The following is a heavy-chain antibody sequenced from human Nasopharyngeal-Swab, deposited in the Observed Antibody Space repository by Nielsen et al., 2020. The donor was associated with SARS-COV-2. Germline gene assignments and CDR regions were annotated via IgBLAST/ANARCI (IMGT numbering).Heavy chain of an antibody. V-gene: IGHV4-31*03. CDR1: GGSISSGGYY. D-gene: IGHD3-22*01. CDR2: IYYSGST. CDR3: ARGFKVNRSGYYYWDY. Sequence: SETLSLTCTVSGGSISSGGYYWSWIRQHPGKGLEWIGYIYYSGSTYYNPSLKSRITMAVDTSKTKFSLKLSSVTAADTAVYYCARGFKVNRSGYYYWDYWGQGTLVTVSS. J-gene: IGHJ4*02.